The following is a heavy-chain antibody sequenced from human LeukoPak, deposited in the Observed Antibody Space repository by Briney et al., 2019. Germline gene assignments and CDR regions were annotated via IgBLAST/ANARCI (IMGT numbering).Heavy chain of an antibody. Sequence: SETLSLTCTVSGGSVSSYYWSWIRQPPARGLDWIGYLSHSGSSDSNPSLKSRVTILVDTSKNQFSLKLTSVTAADTAVYYCARARYANAWYAFDIWGQGTMVTVSS. V-gene: IGHV4-59*02. J-gene: IGHJ3*02. D-gene: IGHD2-2*01. CDR1: GGSVSSYY. CDR2: LSHSGSS. CDR3: ARARYANAWYAFDI.